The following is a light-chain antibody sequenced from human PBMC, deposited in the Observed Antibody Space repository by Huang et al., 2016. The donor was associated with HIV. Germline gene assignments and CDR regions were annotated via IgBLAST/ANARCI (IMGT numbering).Light chain of an antibody. CDR3: QQYSNSPPGT. CDR1: QSVSSGH. J-gene: IGKJ2*01. CDR2: GTS. V-gene: IGKV3-20*01. Sequence: EIVLTQSPGTLSLSPGERATLSCRASQSVSSGHLAWYQQKPGQAPRLPIYGTSSRATGIPDRFSGSGSGTDFTLTISRLEPEDFAVYFCQQYSNSPPGTFGLGTRLEIK.